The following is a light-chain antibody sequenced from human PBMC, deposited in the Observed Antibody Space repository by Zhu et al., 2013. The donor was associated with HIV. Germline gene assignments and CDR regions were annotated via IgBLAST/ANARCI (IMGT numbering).Light chain of an antibody. CDR2: EVI. CDR3: NSYTGSSTPV. V-gene: IGLV2-14*01. Sequence: QSALTQPASVSGSPGQSITISCTGTSSDVGGYNYVSWYQQHPGKAPKLMIFEVINRPSGVSNRFSGSKSGNTASLTISGLQAEDEADYYCNSYTGSSTPVFGGGTKLTVL. J-gene: IGLJ2*01. CDR1: SSDVGGYNY.